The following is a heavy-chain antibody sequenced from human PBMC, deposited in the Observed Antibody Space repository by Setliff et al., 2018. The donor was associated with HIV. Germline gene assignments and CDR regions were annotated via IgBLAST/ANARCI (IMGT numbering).Heavy chain of an antibody. Sequence: PSETLSLTCNVSGGSISSVNYYWNWIRQPAGKGLEWIGRIYASGSPTYNSSLESRVTISVDTSKNHFPLRLNSVTAADTAVYFCARAPRYYRGWYIPEYFDNWGEGTLVTVSS. V-gene: IGHV4-61*02. CDR1: GGSISSVNYY. CDR3: ARAPRYYRGWYIPEYFDN. J-gene: IGHJ4*02. CDR2: IYASGSP. D-gene: IGHD6-19*01.